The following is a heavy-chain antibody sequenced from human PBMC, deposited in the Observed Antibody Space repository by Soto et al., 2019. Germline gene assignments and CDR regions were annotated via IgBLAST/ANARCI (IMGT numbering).Heavy chain of an antibody. CDR2: LSADGGAT. J-gene: IGHJ5*02. Sequence: GGSLRLSCAASGFTFSSYAMAWVRQAPGKGLEWVASLSADGGATYYADSVKGRFTISRDNSKDALYLQMNSLRAEDTAIYFCAKGGYNYYVFYAAWGQGALVTVSS. CDR1: GFTFSSYA. D-gene: IGHD5-12*01. V-gene: IGHV3-23*01. CDR3: AKGGYNYYVFYAA.